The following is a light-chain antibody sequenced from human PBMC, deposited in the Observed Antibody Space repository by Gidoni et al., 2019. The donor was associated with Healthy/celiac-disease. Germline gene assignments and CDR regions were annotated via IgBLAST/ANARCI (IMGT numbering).Light chain of an antibody. V-gene: IGLV1-44*01. J-gene: IGLJ3*02. Sequence: QSVLTQPPSASGTPGQRVTISCSGSSSKIGNNTVNWYKQLPGTAPKLLIYSNNQRPSGVPNRFSGSKSGTSASLAISGLQSEDEADYYCAAWDDSLNGPWVFGGGTKLTVL. CDR3: AAWDDSLNGPWV. CDR1: SSKIGNNT. CDR2: SNN.